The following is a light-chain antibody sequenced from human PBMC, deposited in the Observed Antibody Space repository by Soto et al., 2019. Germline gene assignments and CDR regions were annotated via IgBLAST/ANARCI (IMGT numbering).Light chain of an antibody. CDR1: SSNIGRNP. J-gene: IGLJ3*02. CDR2: GDD. CDR3: AAWDDSLNGPV. Sequence: QSVLTQPPSVSGTPGQRVTISCSGSSSNIGRNPVYWYQQLPGTAPKVLIYGDDQRPSGVPDRFSGSRSGASASLAISGLRPEDEADYHCAAWDDSLNGPVFGGGTKLT. V-gene: IGLV1-47*02.